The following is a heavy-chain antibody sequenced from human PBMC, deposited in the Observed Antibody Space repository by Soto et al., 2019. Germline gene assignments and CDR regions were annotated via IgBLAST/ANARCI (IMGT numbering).Heavy chain of an antibody. CDR1: GFTFSSYG. V-gene: IGHV3-30*18. D-gene: IGHD6-13*01. CDR3: AKEDSSSSYFDY. CDR2: TSYDGSNK. Sequence: QVQVVESGGGVVQPGRSLRLSCAASGFTFSSYGMHWVRQAPGKGLEWVAVTSYDGSNKYYADSVKGRFTISRDNSKNTLYLQMNSLRAEDTAVYYCAKEDSSSSYFDYWGQGTLVTVSS. J-gene: IGHJ4*02.